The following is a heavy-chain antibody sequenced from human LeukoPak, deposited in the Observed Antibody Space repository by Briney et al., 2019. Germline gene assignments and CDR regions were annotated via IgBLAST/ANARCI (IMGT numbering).Heavy chain of an antibody. CDR1: GFTFSTNY. CDR2: VYSGGTT. V-gene: IGHV3-66*01. Sequence: GGSLRLSCAASGFTFSTNYLSWVRQAPGKGLEWVSVVYSGGTTYHADSVKGRFTISRDNSKNTMYLQMNSLRADDTAVYYCARESVVRGVINGMDVWGQGTTVTVSS. D-gene: IGHD3-10*01. J-gene: IGHJ6*02. CDR3: ARESVVRGVINGMDV.